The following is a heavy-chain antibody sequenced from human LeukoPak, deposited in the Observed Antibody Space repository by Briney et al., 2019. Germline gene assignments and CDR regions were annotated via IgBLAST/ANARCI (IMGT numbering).Heavy chain of an antibody. CDR3: ARENLQDTIFGVVITGMDV. Sequence: SVKVSYKASGGTFSSYAISWVRQAPGQGLEWMGGIIPIFGTANYAQKFQGRVTITTDESTSTAYMELSSLRSEDTAVYYCARENLQDTIFGVVITGMDVWGKGTTVTVSS. CDR2: IIPIFGTA. V-gene: IGHV1-69*05. CDR1: GGTFSSYA. D-gene: IGHD3-3*01. J-gene: IGHJ6*04.